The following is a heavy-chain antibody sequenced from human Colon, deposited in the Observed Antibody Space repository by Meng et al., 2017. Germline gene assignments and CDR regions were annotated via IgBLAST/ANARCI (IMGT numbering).Heavy chain of an antibody. D-gene: IGHD3-10*01. CDR3: ARDRVELTWFGEPSGGGMDV. J-gene: IGHJ6*02. V-gene: IGHV4-61*02. Sequence: SETLSLTCTVSGGSISSGSYYWSWIRQPAGKGLEWIGRIYTSGSTNYNPSLKGRVTISVDTSKNQFSLKLSSVTAADTAVYYCARDRVELTWFGEPSGGGMDVWGQGTTVTVSS. CDR1: GGSISSGSYY. CDR2: IYTSGST.